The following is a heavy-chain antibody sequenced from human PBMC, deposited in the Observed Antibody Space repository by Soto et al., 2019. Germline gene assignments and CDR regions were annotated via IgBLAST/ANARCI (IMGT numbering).Heavy chain of an antibody. CDR1: GYTFTSYD. CDR3: ARWGSSWPGTYYYYGMDV. J-gene: IGHJ6*02. V-gene: IGHV1-8*01. D-gene: IGHD6-13*01. CDR2: MNPNSGNT. Sequence: ASVKVSCKASGYTFTSYDINWVRQATGQGLEWMGWMNPNSGNTGYAQKFQGRVTMTRNTSISTAYMELSSLRSEDTAVYYCARWGSSWPGTYYYYGMDVWGQGTTVTVSS.